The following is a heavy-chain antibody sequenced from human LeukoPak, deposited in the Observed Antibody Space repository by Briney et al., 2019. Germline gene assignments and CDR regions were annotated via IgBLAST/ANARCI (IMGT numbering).Heavy chain of an antibody. CDR3: AKERYSSSWYDY. J-gene: IGHJ4*02. Sequence: PGRSLRLSCAASGFTFSTFAMSWVRQSPGKGLEWVSAISDSGGSTYYADSVKGRFTISRDNSKNTLYLQMNSLRAEDTAVYYCAKERYSSSWYDYWGQGTLVTVSS. V-gene: IGHV3-23*01. CDR2: ISDSGGST. CDR1: GFTFSTFA. D-gene: IGHD6-13*01.